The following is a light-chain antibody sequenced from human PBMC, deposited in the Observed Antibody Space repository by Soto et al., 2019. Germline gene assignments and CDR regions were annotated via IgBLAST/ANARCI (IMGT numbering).Light chain of an antibody. Sequence: EIVMTQSPDTLSVSAGERATLSCRASQSVSGNLAWYQQKPGQAPRLLIFGASTRATNIPARFSGSGSGTEFTLTISSLQSEDFAVYYCQQYINWPPLTFGGGTKVDIK. CDR1: QSVSGN. CDR2: GAS. V-gene: IGKV3-15*01. J-gene: IGKJ4*01. CDR3: QQYINWPPLT.